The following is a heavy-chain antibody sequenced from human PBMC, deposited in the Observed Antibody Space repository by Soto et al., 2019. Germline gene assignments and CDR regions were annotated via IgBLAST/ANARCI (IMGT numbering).Heavy chain of an antibody. Sequence: QVQLQESGPGLVKPSQTLSLTCTVSGGSISSRGYYWSWIRQHPGKGLEWIGYVYYSGSTFYNPSLTSRMTSSVGTSIKLFSLKLISVTAADTAVYYCATDPVDDCSSGGFDYWVQGTLVPVSS. J-gene: IGHJ4*02. V-gene: IGHV4-31*03. CDR3: ATDPVDDCSSGGFDY. CDR1: GGSISSRGYY. CDR2: VYYSGST. D-gene: IGHD6-6*01.